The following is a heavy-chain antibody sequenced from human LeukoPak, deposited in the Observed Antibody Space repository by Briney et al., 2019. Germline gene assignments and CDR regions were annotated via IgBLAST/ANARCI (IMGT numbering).Heavy chain of an antibody. Sequence: PGGSLRLSCAASGFSFEDYAMHWVRQPPGKGLEWVSGVSWNSGNVGYADSVKGRFTISRDNAKNFLYLQMSSLRAEDTALYYCAKAVYDDFQSTVDYWGRGTLVTVSS. V-gene: IGHV3-9*01. CDR2: VSWNSGNV. J-gene: IGHJ4*02. CDR3: AKAVYDDFQSTVDY. CDR1: GFSFEDYA. D-gene: IGHD5/OR15-5a*01.